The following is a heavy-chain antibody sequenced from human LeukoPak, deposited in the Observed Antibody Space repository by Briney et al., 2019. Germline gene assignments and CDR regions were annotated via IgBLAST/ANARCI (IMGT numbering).Heavy chain of an antibody. CDR2: IKQDGSEK. CDR1: GFTFSSYW. CDR3: ARPVAGQLGFDY. Sequence: GSLRLSCAASGFTFSSYWMSWVRQAPGKGLEWVANIKQDGSEKYYVDSVKGRFTISRDNSKNTLYLQMNSLRAEDTAVYYCARPVAGQLGFDYWGQGTLVTVSS. V-gene: IGHV3-7*01. J-gene: IGHJ4*02. D-gene: IGHD6-19*01.